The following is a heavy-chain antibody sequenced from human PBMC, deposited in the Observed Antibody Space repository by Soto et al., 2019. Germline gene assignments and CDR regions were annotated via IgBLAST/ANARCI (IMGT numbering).Heavy chain of an antibody. Sequence: QVQLVESGGGVVQPGRSLRLSCAASGFTFSCYGMHWVRQAPGKGLEWVAVISYDGSNKYYADSVKGRFTISRDNSKNTLYLQMNSLRAEDTAVYYCAKDRVAVAGTGYYYYYGMDVWGQGTTVTVSS. CDR1: GFTFSCYG. CDR3: AKDRVAVAGTGYYYYYGMDV. J-gene: IGHJ6*02. D-gene: IGHD6-19*01. CDR2: ISYDGSNK. V-gene: IGHV3-30*18.